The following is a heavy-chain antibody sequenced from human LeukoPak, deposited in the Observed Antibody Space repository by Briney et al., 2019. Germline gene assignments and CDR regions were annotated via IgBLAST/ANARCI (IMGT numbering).Heavy chain of an antibody. CDR2: IRYDGSNK. CDR3: AKSGHCSTTSCYQADALDI. Sequence: GGSLRLSCAASGFTFSSYGMHWVRQAPGKGLEWVAFIRYDGSNKYYADSVKGRFTISRDNSKSTLYLQMNSLRAEDTAVYYCAKSGHCSTTSCYQADALDIWGQGTMVTVSS. V-gene: IGHV3-30*02. CDR1: GFTFSSYG. J-gene: IGHJ3*02. D-gene: IGHD2-2*01.